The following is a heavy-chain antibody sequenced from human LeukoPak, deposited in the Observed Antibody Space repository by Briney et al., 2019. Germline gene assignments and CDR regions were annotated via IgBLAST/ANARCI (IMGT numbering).Heavy chain of an antibody. CDR3: AKGNFYHHDPAGYLDEHALVM. J-gene: IGHJ3*02. CDR2: IKQDGSEK. Sequence: GGSLRLSCAASGFTFCGYWMSWVRQAPGKGLEWVANIKQDGSEKYYVDSVKGRFTISRDNSKNTVYLQMYSLRADDTAVYHCAKGNFYHHDPAGYLDEHALVMWGQGTMVTVSS. CDR1: GFTFCGYW. V-gene: IGHV3-7*03. D-gene: IGHD2/OR15-2a*01.